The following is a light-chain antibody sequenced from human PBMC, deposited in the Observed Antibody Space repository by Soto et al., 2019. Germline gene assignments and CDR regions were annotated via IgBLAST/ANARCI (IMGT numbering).Light chain of an antibody. V-gene: IGLV7-46*01. CDR2: DTN. CDR3: LISYSGARPV. J-gene: IGLJ2*01. CDR1: TGAVTSGHY. Sequence: QAVATQEPSLTVSPGGTVTLTCGSNTGAVTSGHYPYWFQQKPGQAPRTLIYDTNNKHSWTPARFSGSLLGGKATLTLSGAQPEDEAEYYCLISYSGARPVFGGGTKLTVL.